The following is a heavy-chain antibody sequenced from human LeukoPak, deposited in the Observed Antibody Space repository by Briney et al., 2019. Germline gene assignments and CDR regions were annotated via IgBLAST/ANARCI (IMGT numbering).Heavy chain of an antibody. CDR1: GYTFTSYG. CDR2: ISAYNGNT. V-gene: IGHV1-18*01. J-gene: IGHJ3*02. D-gene: IGHD3-3*01. Sequence: ASVKVSCKASGYTFTSYGINWVRQAPGQGLEWMGWISAYNGNTNYAQKLQGRVTMTTDTSTSTAYMELRSLRSDDTAVYYCAREQDDPPLGAFDIWGQGTMVTVSS. CDR3: AREQDDPPLGAFDI.